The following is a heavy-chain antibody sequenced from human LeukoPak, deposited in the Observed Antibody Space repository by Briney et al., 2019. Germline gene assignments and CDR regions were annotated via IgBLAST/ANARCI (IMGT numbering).Heavy chain of an antibody. CDR3: ARGPTYYYDSSGYYYPRGYFDY. V-gene: IGHV1-18*01. D-gene: IGHD3-22*01. J-gene: IGHJ4*02. Sequence: ASVKVSCKASGYTFTSYGISWVRQAPGQGLEWMGWISAYNGNTNYAQKLQGRVTMTTDTSTSTAYMELRSLRSDDTAVYYCARGPTYYYDSSGYYYPRGYFDYWGQGTLVTVSS. CDR2: ISAYNGNT. CDR1: GYTFTSYG.